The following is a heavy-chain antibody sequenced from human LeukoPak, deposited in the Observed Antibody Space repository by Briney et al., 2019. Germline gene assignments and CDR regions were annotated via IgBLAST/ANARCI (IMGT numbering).Heavy chain of an antibody. CDR3: ARDGYCSSTSCYYFDY. D-gene: IGHD2-2*01. V-gene: IGHV3-74*01. CDR1: GFTFSNYW. CDR2: INSDGSST. Sequence: HPGGSLRLSRAASGFTFSNYWIHWVRQAPGKGLVWVSRINSDGSSTSYADSVKGRFTISRDNAKNTLYLQMNSLRAEDTAVYYCARDGYCSSTSCYYFDYWGQGTLVTVSS. J-gene: IGHJ4*02.